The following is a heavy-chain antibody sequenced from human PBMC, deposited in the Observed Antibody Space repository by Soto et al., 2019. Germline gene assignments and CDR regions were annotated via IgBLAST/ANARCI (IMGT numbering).Heavy chain of an antibody. CDR2: ISSSGSTI. D-gene: IGHD6-19*01. J-gene: IGHJ6*02. CDR3: ARDQWIAVAGTTNYYYYYGMDV. V-gene: IGHV3-48*03. CDR1: GFTFSSYE. Sequence: LRLSCAASGFTFSSYEMNWVRQAPGKGLEWVSYISSSGSTIYYADSVKGRFTISRDNAKNSLYLQMNSLRAEDTAVYYCARDQWIAVAGTTNYYYYYGMDVWGQGTTVTVSS.